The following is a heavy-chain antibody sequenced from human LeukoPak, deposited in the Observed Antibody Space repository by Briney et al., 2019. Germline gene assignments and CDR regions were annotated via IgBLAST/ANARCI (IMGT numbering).Heavy chain of an antibody. CDR2: IYHSGST. CDR1: GGSISRGGYY. CDR3: ARDSAAAAGYNGAFDI. J-gene: IGHJ3*02. V-gene: IGHV4-30-2*01. Sequence: SQTLSLTCTVSGGSISRGGYYWSWIRQPPGKGLEWVAYIYHSGSTSYNPSLKSRVTISVDRSKNQFSLKLSSVTAADTAVYYCARDSAAAAGYNGAFDIWGQGTMVTVSS. D-gene: IGHD6-13*01.